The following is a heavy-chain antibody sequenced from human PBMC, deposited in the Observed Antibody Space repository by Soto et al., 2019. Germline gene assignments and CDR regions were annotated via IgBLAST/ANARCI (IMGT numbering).Heavy chain of an antibody. CDR1: GGSIRSYY. V-gene: IGHV4-59*08. CDR3: ARHLYDSSGYHNWFAP. CDR2: IYYSGST. D-gene: IGHD3-22*01. Sequence: SETLSLACTVSGGSIRSYYWSWIRQPPGKGLEWIGYIYYSGSTNYNPSLKSRVTISIDTSKNQFSLKLSSVTAADTAVYYCARHLYDSSGYHNWFAPWGQGTLVTVSS. J-gene: IGHJ5*02.